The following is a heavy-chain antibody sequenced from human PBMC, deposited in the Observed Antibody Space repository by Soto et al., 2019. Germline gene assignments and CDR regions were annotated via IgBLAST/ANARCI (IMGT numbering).Heavy chain of an antibody. D-gene: IGHD1-1*01. CDR2: LDGSGSHT. CDR1: GFTFSSDD. V-gene: IGHV3-23*01. Sequence: EVQLLETGGGLVQPGGSLRLSCAVSGFTFSSDDMSWVRQAAGRGLEWVSSLDGSGSHTFHADSVKGRFTISRDNSKNTVYLQMNSLRAEDTAVYYCVKARYSSNRGYFDYWGQGTVVTVSS. CDR3: VKARYSSNRGYFDY. J-gene: IGHJ4*02.